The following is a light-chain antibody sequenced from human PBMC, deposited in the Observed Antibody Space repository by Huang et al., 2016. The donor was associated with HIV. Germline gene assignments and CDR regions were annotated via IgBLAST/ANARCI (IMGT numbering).Light chain of an antibody. Sequence: DIQMTQSPSSLSASVGDRVFISCRTSQNIGNYLNWYQQKPGKAPKLLIYAASTVESGVPSRFSGGGSGTVFILTINSLQSDDFASYVCQQTYATPWTFGQGTKVDIK. CDR1: QNIGNY. V-gene: IGKV1-39*01. J-gene: IGKJ1*01. CDR2: AAS. CDR3: QQTYATPWT.